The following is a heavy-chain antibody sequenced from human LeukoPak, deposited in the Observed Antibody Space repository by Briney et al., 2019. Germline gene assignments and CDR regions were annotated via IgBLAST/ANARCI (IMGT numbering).Heavy chain of an antibody. CDR2: ISSSGGYI. CDR1: GFSIKSYS. D-gene: IGHD5-18*01. CDR3: ARLRDTVTSASDY. V-gene: IGHV3-21*01. Sequence: GGSLRLSCAASGFSIKSYSMTWVRQAPGKGLEWVATISSSGGYIYYADSVRGRFTISRDTVQNSLFLQLNSLRVEDTAVYNCARLRDTVTSASDYWGQGTLVTVSS. J-gene: IGHJ4*02.